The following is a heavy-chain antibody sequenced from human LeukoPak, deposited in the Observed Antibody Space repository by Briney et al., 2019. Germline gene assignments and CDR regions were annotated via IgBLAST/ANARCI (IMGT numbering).Heavy chain of an antibody. Sequence: GGSLRLSCAASGFTFSSYSMNWVRQAPGKGLDWVSSISSSSSYIYYADSVKGRFTISRDNAKNSLYLQMNSLRAEDTAVYYCARGDIVVVPPLDAWGQGTLVTVSS. CDR1: GFTFSSYS. J-gene: IGHJ5*02. CDR3: ARGDIVVVPPLDA. D-gene: IGHD2-2*01. V-gene: IGHV3-21*01. CDR2: ISSSSSYI.